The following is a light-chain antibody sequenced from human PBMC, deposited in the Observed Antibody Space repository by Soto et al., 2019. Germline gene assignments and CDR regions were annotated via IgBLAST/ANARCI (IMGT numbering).Light chain of an antibody. CDR1: QSLLYSSNNKNY. V-gene: IGKV4-1*01. J-gene: IGKJ4*01. Sequence: DIVMTQSPDPLAVSLGERATINCKSSQSLLYSSNNKNYLAWYQQKPGQPPKLLIYWASTRESGVPDRFSGSGSGTDFTLTISILQPVDVAVYYCQQYYGTPTFGGGTKVEIK. CDR3: QQYYGTPT. CDR2: WAS.